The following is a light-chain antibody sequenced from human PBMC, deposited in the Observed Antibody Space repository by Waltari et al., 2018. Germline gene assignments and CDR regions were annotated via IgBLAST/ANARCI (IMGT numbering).Light chain of an antibody. CDR2: DDG. J-gene: IGLJ1*01. CDR1: TLGSKN. Sequence: SYVLTQPPSVSVAPGQTARSSCDGNTLGSKNVHWYQQKQGQAPVLVVLDDGDRPAGIPERFSGSNSGNTATLTISRVDAGDEADYYCQVWDSGSDHYVFGTVTKVTVL. CDR3: QVWDSGSDHYV. V-gene: IGLV3-21*02.